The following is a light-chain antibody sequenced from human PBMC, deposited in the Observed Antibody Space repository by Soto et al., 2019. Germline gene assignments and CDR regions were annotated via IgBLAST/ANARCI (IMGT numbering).Light chain of an antibody. CDR3: QQTYSTPHT. Sequence: DIQMTQSPFSLSASVGDRVTISCRASQTISRYLNWYQQKPGKAPKLLIYTASSLQSGVPSRFSGSGSGTDFTLTISSLQPEDFATYYCQQTYSTPHTFGQGTKVDIK. CDR1: QTISRY. V-gene: IGKV1-39*01. CDR2: TAS. J-gene: IGKJ2*01.